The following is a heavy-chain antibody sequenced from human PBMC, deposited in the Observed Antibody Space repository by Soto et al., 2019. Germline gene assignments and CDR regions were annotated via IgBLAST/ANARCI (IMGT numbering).Heavy chain of an antibody. V-gene: IGHV1-18*01. CDR3: AREDIWNVCFDP. J-gene: IGHJ5*02. CDR1: GYTFTSYG. D-gene: IGHD3-3*01. CDR2: SSAYNGNT. Sequence: ASVKVSCKASGYTFTSYGISWVRQAPGQGLEWMGWSSAYNGNTNYAQKLQGRVTMTTDTSTSTAYMELRRLRSDDKAVYYCAREDIWNVCFDPWGQGTLVTVSS.